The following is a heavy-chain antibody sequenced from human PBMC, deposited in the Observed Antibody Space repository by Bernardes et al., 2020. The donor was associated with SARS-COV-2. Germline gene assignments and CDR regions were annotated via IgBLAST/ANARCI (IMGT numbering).Heavy chain of an antibody. CDR3: AKDQWYSRSLCFDF. D-gene: IGHD6-6*01. Sequence: GGSLRLSCEASGFSFGNYAITWVRQAPGNRLECVSGITGSSDSTYYVDSVKGRFSISRDNSNNTLYLQMNSLRAEDTAVYFCAKDQWYSRSLCFDFLGQGTLVTVSS. V-gene: IGHV3-23*01. J-gene: IGHJ4*02. CDR1: GFSFGNYA. CDR2: ITGSSDST.